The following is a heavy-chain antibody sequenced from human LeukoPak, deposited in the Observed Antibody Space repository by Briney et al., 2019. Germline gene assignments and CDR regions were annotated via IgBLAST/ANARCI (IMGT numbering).Heavy chain of an antibody. Sequence: GESLKISCNGSGYSFISYWIGWVRQMPGKGVEWMGIIYPGDSDTSYSPSFQGQVTISADKSNSTASLKRRSLNALDTAMYYCARLGGYCSSTSCYDDWFDPWGQGTLVTVSS. V-gene: IGHV5-51*01. CDR3: ARLGGYCSSTSCYDDWFDP. CDR1: GYSFISYW. D-gene: IGHD2-2*01. CDR2: IYPGDSDT. J-gene: IGHJ5*02.